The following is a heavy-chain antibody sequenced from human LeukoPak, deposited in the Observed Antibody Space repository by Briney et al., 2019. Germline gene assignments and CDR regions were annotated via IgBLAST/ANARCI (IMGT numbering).Heavy chain of an antibody. CDR2: ISSSGSTI. V-gene: IGHV3-11*01. J-gene: IGHJ6*02. CDR1: GFTFSDYY. CDR3: ARDNLRMVRGGYYYYYGMDV. D-gene: IGHD3-10*01. Sequence: GGSLRLSCAASGFTFSDYYMSWIRQAPGKGLEWVSYISSSGSTIYYADSVKGRFTISRDNAKNSLYLQMNSLRAEDTAVYYCARDNLRMVRGGYYYYYGMDVWGQGTTVTVSS.